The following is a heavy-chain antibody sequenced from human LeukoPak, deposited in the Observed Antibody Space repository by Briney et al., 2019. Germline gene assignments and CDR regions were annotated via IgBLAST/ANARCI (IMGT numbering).Heavy chain of an antibody. CDR2: ISAYNGNT. Sequence: ASVKVSCKASGYTFTSFYMHWVRQAPGQGLEWMGWISAYNGNTNYAQKLQGRVTMTTDTSTSTAYMELRSLRSDDTAVYYCARVGATSNWFDPWGQGTLVTVSS. J-gene: IGHJ5*02. V-gene: IGHV1-18*04. CDR3: ARVGATSNWFDP. CDR1: GYTFTSFY. D-gene: IGHD1-26*01.